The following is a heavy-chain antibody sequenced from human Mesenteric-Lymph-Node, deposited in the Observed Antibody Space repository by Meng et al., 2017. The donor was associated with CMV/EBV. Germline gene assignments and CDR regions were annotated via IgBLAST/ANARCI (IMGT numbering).Heavy chain of an antibody. V-gene: IGHV1-2*02. CDR1: GYSFTSYD. D-gene: IGHD2-21*02. J-gene: IGHJ6*02. CDR2: INPNGGGT. CDR3: ARVQVTASYYYYGMDV. Sequence: ASVKVSCKASGYSFTSYDINWVRQAPGQGLEWMAWINPNGGGTNYAQKFHGRVTMTRDTSMTTTYMELNSLRYDDTAVYYCARVQVTASYYYYGMDVWGQGTTVTVSS.